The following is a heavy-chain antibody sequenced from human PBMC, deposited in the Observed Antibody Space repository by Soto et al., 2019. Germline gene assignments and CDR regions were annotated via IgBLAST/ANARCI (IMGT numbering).Heavy chain of an antibody. D-gene: IGHD1-26*01. CDR2: VYHTGSS. V-gene: IGHV4-30-2*01. CDR1: GGSISHNNYS. CDR3: ARFQLFNSGYFDF. Sequence: PSETLSLTCPVSGGSISHNNYSWSWIRQPPGKGLEYIGYVYHTGSSYYNPALNNRVSMSVDLSKNQFSLSLKSVTAADTAIYYCARFQLFNSGYFDFWGQGILVTVSS. J-gene: IGHJ4*02.